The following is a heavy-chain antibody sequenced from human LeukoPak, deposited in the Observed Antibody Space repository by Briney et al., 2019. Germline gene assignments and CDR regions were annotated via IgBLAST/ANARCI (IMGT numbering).Heavy chain of an antibody. Sequence: GGSLRLSCVASGFSFSSYAMHWVRQVPGKGLEWVSAISGSGGSTYYADSVKGRFTISRDNSKNTLYLQMNSLRAEDTAVYYCAKSGDVAAAGSHFDYWGQGTLVTVSS. V-gene: IGHV3-23*01. J-gene: IGHJ4*02. CDR2: ISGSGGST. CDR3: AKSGDVAAAGSHFDY. CDR1: GFSFSSYA. D-gene: IGHD6-13*01.